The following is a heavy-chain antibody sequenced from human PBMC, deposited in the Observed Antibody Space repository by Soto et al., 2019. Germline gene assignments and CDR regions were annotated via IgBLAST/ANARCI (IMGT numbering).Heavy chain of an antibody. Sequence: ASVKVSCKASGYTFTSYGISWVRQAPGQGLEWMGWISAYNGNTNYAQKLQGRVTMTTDTSTSTAYMELRSLRSDDTAVYYCARALENIVVVPAAPSYYYYGMDVWGQGTTVTVS. CDR1: GYTFTSYG. V-gene: IGHV1-18*04. CDR2: ISAYNGNT. CDR3: ARALENIVVVPAAPSYYYYGMDV. J-gene: IGHJ6*02. D-gene: IGHD2-2*01.